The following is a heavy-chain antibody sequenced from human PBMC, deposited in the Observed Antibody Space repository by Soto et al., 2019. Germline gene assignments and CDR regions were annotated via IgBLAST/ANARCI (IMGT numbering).Heavy chain of an antibody. J-gene: IGHJ4*02. CDR3: ARDARGSFDY. Sequence: QVQLVESGGGVVQPGRSLRLSCAASGFTFSSYGMHWVRQAPGKGLEGVAVIWYDGSNKYYADSVKGRFTISRDNSKNTLYLQMNSLRAEDTAVYYCARDARGSFDYWGQGTLVTVSS. D-gene: IGHD3-10*01. CDR2: IWYDGSNK. V-gene: IGHV3-33*01. CDR1: GFTFSSYG.